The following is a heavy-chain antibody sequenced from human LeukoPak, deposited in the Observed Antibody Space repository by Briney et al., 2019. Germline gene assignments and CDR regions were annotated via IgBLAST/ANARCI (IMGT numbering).Heavy chain of an antibody. J-gene: IGHJ3*02. Sequence: ASVKVSCKASGYTLTSYGISWVRQAPGQGLEWMGWISAYNGNTNYAQKLQGRVTMTTDTSTSTAYMELRSLRSDDTAVYYCASWAAVADPDAFDIWGQGTMVTVSS. V-gene: IGHV1-18*01. D-gene: IGHD6-19*01. CDR2: ISAYNGNT. CDR3: ASWAAVADPDAFDI. CDR1: GYTLTSYG.